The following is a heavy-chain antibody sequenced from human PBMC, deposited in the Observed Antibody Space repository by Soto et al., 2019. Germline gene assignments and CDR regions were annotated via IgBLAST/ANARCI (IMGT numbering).Heavy chain of an antibody. CDR2: IIPIFGTA. V-gene: IGHV1-69*01. CDR3: ARDISMIVVVPRGIVGFDP. Sequence: KVSCKASGGTFSSYAISWVRQAPGQGLEWMGGIIPIFGTANYAQKFQGRVTITADESTSTAYMELSSLRSEDTAVYYCARDISMIVVVPRGIVGFDPWGQGTLVTVSS. J-gene: IGHJ5*02. CDR1: GGTFSSYA. D-gene: IGHD3-22*01.